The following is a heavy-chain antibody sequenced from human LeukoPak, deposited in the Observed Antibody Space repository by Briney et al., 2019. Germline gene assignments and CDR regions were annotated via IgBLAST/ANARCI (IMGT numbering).Heavy chain of an antibody. J-gene: IGHJ6*02. Sequence: GASVKVSCKASGYTFTGYYMHWVRQAPGQGLEWMGWINPNSGGTNYAQKFQGRVTMTRDTSISTAYMELSRLRSDDTAVYYCARDGGATTYYYYGMDVWGQGTTVTVSS. CDR3: ARDGGATTYYYYGMDV. CDR1: GYTFTGYY. D-gene: IGHD1-26*01. CDR2: INPNSGGT. V-gene: IGHV1-2*02.